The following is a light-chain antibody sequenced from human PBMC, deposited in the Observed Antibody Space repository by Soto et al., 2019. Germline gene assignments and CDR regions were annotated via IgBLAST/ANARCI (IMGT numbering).Light chain of an antibody. V-gene: IGKV3-15*01. CDR1: QSVSSN. CDR2: GAS. J-gene: IGKJ1*01. Sequence: EIVMTQSPATLSVSPGERATLSCRASQSVSSNLAWYQQKPGQAPRLLIYGASPRATGIPARFSGSGSGSDYTLTNSNTHFDDFAMYYGQDYNNYPVWTCGQATKVEIK. CDR3: QDYNNYPVWT.